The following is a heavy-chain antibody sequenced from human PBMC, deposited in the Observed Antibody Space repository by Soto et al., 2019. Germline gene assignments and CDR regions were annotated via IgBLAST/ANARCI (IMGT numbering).Heavy chain of an antibody. CDR1: GCNFNNYL. D-gene: IGHD6-13*01. J-gene: IGHJ4*02. Sequence: PGESLNLSCTGSGCNFNNYLIGWDRQMPGKGLEWMGIIDPSDSDTRYSPSFQGRVTMSVDRSISTAYLQWSSLKASDTAMYYCTTWRSSSWFDYWGQGTQVTVSS. CDR2: IDPSDSDT. CDR3: TTWRSSSWFDY. V-gene: IGHV5-51*01.